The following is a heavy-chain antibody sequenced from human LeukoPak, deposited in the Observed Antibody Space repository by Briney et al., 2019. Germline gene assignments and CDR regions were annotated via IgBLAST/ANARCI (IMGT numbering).Heavy chain of an antibody. J-gene: IGHJ4*02. V-gene: IGHV1-18*01. Sequence: GASVKVSCEASGYTLTSYGINWMRQAPGQVLEWMGWISTQSGNTNYAQKAQGRLTLTTDRSTNTAYMELRSLRSDDTAVYYCARGAYGDKWGQGTMVTVSS. CDR3: ARGAYGDK. D-gene: IGHD4-17*01. CDR2: ISTQSGNT. CDR1: GYTLTSYG.